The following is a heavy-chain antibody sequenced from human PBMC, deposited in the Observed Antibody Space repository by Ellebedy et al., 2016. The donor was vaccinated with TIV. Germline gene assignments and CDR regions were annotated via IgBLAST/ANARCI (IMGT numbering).Heavy chain of an antibody. CDR2: KRFDGRNE. CDR3: TRETNPPPGALAGTGFDC. CDR1: RFTFSTYG. Sequence: GESLKISCVASRFTFSTYGMHWVRQAPGKGLEWVAFKRFDGRNEYNGDSVKGRFFISRDLSKHTLYLQMNRVTSDDTGTYDCTRETNPPPGALAGTGFDCWGQGTLVIVSS. J-gene: IGHJ4*02. D-gene: IGHD6-19*01. V-gene: IGHV3-30*02.